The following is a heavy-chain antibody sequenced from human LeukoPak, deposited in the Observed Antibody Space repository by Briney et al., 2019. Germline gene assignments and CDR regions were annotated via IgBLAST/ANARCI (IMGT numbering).Heavy chain of an antibody. Sequence: GRSLRLSCAASGFTFSSYAMHWVRQAPGKGLEWVAVISYDGSNKYYADSVKGRFTISRDNTKSTLYLQTNSLRAEDTAVYYCVCNNGSYGYWGQGTLVTVSS. V-gene: IGHV3-30*03. CDR2: ISYDGSNK. CDR3: VCNNGSYGY. J-gene: IGHJ4*02. D-gene: IGHD3-10*01. CDR1: GFTFSSYA.